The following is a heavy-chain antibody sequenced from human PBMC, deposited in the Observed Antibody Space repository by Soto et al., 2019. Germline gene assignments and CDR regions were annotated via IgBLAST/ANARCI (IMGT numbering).Heavy chain of an antibody. CDR3: ATDLYYYDSESGPNY. J-gene: IGHJ4*02. V-gene: IGHV1-18*04. CDR1: GYTFTNYG. D-gene: IGHD3-22*01. Sequence: ASVKVSCKASGYTFTNYGLSWVRQAPGQGLEWMGWITVYSGTTDHVQKFQGRVTMTEDTSTDTAYMELSSLRSEDTAVYYCATDLYYYDSESGPNYWGQGTLVTSPQ. CDR2: ITVYSGTT.